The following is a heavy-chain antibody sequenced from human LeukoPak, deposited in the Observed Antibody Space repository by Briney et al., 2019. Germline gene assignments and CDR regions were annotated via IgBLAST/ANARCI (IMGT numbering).Heavy chain of an antibody. CDR3: VKRWTGTTIGQQDY. Sequence: GGSLRLSCAASGFTLSSYGMTWVRQAPGTGLEYVSVISSSGRTTYYADSVKGRFTISRDNSKNTLYLQMNSLRAEDTAVYYCVKRWTGTTIGQQDYWGQGTLVTVSS. CDR2: ISSSGRTT. CDR1: GFTLSSYG. D-gene: IGHD1-1*01. V-gene: IGHV3-23*01. J-gene: IGHJ4*02.